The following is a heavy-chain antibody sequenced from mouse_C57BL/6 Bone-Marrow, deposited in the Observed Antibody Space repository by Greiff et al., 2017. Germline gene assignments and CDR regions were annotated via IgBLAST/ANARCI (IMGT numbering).Heavy chain of an antibody. CDR1: GYTFTSYW. CDR2: IDPSDSYT. V-gene: IGHV1-69*01. Sequence: VQLQQPGAELVMPGASVKLSCKASGYTFTSYWMHWVKQRTGQGLEWIGEIDPSDSYTNYNQKFKGKSTLTVDKSSGTAYMQLSSLTSEDSAVYYSARDVGDAYWGQGTLVTVSA. J-gene: IGHJ3*01. CDR3: ARDVGDAY.